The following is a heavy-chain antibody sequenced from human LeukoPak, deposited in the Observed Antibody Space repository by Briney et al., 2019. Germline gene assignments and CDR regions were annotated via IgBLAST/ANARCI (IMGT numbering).Heavy chain of an antibody. D-gene: IGHD2-2*01. CDR2: ISAYNGNT. J-gene: IGHJ6*02. CDR1: GYTFTSYG. V-gene: IGHV1-18*01. Sequence: ASVKVSCKASGYTFTSYGISWVRQAPGQGLEWMGWISAYNGNTNYAQKLQGRVTMTTDTSTSTAYMELRSLRSDDTAVYYCARRGTSAKDYYYYGMDVWGQGTTVTVSS. CDR3: ARRGTSAKDYYYYGMDV.